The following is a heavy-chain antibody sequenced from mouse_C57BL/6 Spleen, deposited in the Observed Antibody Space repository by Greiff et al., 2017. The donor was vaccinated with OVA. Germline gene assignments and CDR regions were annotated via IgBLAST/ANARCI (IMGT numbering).Heavy chain of an antibody. V-gene: IGHV5-6*02. D-gene: IGHD1-1*01. CDR3: ARVPQFITTVYFDY. J-gene: IGHJ2*01. CDR1: GFTFSSYG. Sequence: VMLVESGGDLVKPGGSLKLSCAASGFTFSSYGMSWVRQTPDKRLEWVATISSGGSYTYYPDSVKGRFTISRDNAKNTLYLQMSSLKSEDTAMYYCARVPQFITTVYFDYWGQGTTLTVSS. CDR2: ISSGGSYT.